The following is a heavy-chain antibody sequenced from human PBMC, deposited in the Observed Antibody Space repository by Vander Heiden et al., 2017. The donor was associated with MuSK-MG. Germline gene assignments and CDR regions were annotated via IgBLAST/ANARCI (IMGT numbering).Heavy chain of an antibody. J-gene: IGHJ4*02. CDR2: ISRSSITI. D-gene: IGHD1-26*01. CDR1: GFTFSDYS. V-gene: IGHV3-48*01. Sequence: EVQLVESGGGLVQPGGSLRLSCEASGFTFSDYSLNWVRQGPGKGLEWVSYISRSSITIYYADSVKGRFTISRDNAKNSLYLQMNSLRAEDTAVDDCASGHFLRATHPPFWGQGTLGTVSS. CDR3: ASGHFLRATHPPF.